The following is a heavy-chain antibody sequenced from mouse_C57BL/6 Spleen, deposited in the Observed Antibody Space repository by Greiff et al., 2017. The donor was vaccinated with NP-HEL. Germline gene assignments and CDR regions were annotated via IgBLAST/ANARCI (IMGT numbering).Heavy chain of an antibody. CDR3: ARDRFAY. J-gene: IGHJ3*01. CDR2: INPNNGGT. V-gene: IGHV1-26*01. CDR1: GYTFTDYY. Sequence: EVQLQQSGPELVKPGASVKISCKASGYTFTDYYMNWVKQSHGKSLEWIGDINPNNGGTSYNQKFKGKATLTVDKSSSTAYMELRSLTSEDSVVYYCARDRFAYWGQGTLVTVSA.